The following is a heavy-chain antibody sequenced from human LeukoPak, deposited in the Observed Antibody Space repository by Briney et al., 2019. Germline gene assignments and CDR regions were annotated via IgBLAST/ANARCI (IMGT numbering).Heavy chain of an antibody. CDR3: ARAGYGDYYYWYFDL. Sequence: SETLSLTCAVSGGSISSGGYSWSWLRQPPGKGLEWIGYIYHSGSTYYNPTLKSRVTISVDRSKNQFSLKLSSVTAADTAVYYCARAGYGDYYYWYFDLWGRGTLVTVSS. CDR2: IYHSGST. CDR1: GGSISSGGYS. D-gene: IGHD4-17*01. V-gene: IGHV4-30-2*01. J-gene: IGHJ2*01.